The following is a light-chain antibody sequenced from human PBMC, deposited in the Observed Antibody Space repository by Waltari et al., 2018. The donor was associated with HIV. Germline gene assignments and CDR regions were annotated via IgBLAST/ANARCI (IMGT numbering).Light chain of an antibody. CDR2: AAS. V-gene: IGKV1-9*01. J-gene: IGKJ1*01. CDR3: QQLNSYRT. CDR1: QGISSY. Sequence: DIQLTQSPSFLSASVGDRVTITCRASQGISSYLAWYQQKPGKAPKLLIYAASTLQSGVPSRFSGSGSVTEFTLTISSLQPEDFATYYCQQLNSYRTFGQGTKVEIK.